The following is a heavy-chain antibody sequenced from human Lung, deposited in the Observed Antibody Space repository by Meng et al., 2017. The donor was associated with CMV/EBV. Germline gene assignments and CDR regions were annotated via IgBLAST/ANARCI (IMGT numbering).Heavy chain of an antibody. CDR3: ATRPDYDLLYFFDY. CDR1: GYRLTAYY. V-gene: IGHV1-2*02. CDR2: IKSSDGGT. J-gene: IGHJ4*02. D-gene: IGHD4-17*01. Sequence: ASVKVSCKASGYRLTAYYIHWVRQGPGQGREWMGWIKSSDGGTLYAQKFQGRVTMNRDASIRTAYMELNSLTSDDSVVYFCATRPDYDLLYFFDYWGQGTPVTVSS.